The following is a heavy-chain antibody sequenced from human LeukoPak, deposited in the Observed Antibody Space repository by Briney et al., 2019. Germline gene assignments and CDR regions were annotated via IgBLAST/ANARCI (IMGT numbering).Heavy chain of an antibody. D-gene: IGHD3-10*01. J-gene: IGHJ4*02. CDR3: AKSARGFGELPYYFDY. CDR2: IRYDGSNK. CDR1: GFTFSSYG. Sequence: GGSLRLSCAASGFTFSSYGMHWVRQAPGKGLEWVAFIRYDGSNKYYADSVKGRFTISRDNSKNTLYLQMNSLRAEDTAVYYCAKSARGFGELPYYFDYWGQGTLVTVSS. V-gene: IGHV3-30*02.